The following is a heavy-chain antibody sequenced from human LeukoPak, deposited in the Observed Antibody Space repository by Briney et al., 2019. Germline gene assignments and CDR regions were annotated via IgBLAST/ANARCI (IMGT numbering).Heavy chain of an antibody. CDR2: ISYDGSDE. V-gene: IGHV3-30*18. Sequence: GGSLRLSCAASGFTFSSYGMHWVRQAPGKGLEWVAVISYDGSDEYYADSVKGRFTIFRDNSKNTLYLQVNSLRAEDTAVYYCAKTRENYYGPGYGMDVWGQGTTVTVSS. J-gene: IGHJ6*02. CDR1: GFTFSSYG. CDR3: AKTRENYYGPGYGMDV. D-gene: IGHD3-10*01.